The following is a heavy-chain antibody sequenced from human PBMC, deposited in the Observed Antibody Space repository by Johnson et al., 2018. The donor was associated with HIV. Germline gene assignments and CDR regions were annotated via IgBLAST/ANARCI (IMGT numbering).Heavy chain of an antibody. J-gene: IGHJ3*02. CDR2: IKQDGSEK. CDR1: GFTFSSSW. Sequence: QPGGSLRLSCAASGFTFSSSWMSWVRQAPGKGLEWVANIKQDGSEKYYVDSVKGRFTISRDNAKNSLYLQMNSLRAGDTAVYYCARANRGRNDAFDIWGQGTMVTVSS. D-gene: IGHD2-15*01. CDR3: ARANRGRNDAFDI. V-gene: IGHV3-7*01.